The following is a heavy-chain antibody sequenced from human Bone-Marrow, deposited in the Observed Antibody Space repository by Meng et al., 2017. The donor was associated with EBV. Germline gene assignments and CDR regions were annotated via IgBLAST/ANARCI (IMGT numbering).Heavy chain of an antibody. J-gene: IGHJ4*02. D-gene: IGHD2-21*01. CDR2: IYWDDDK. Sequence: QLTLKESGPTLVKPTQTLTLTCTFSGFSLSTPGVGVGWIRQPPGEALEWLAVIYWDDDKRYSPSLKSRLTITKDTSKQQVVLTMTNMDPVDTATYYCAHRRDYSYFDYWGQGTLVTVSS. V-gene: IGHV2-5*02. CDR3: AHRRDYSYFDY. CDR1: GFSLSTPGVG.